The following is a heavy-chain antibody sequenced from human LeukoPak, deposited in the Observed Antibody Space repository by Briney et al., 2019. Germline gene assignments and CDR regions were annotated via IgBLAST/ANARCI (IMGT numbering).Heavy chain of an antibody. J-gene: IGHJ6*03. CDR1: GYTFTSYG. CDR3: AKSPSLVGYCSSTSCPNSYYYYMDV. V-gene: IGHV1-18*01. D-gene: IGHD2-2*01. Sequence: ASVKVSCKASGYTFTSYGISWVRQAPGQGLEWMGWISAYNGNTNYAQKLQGRVTMTTDTSTSTAYMELRGLRSDDTAVYYCAKSPSLVGYCSSTSCPNSYYYYMDVWGRGTTVTVSS. CDR2: ISAYNGNT.